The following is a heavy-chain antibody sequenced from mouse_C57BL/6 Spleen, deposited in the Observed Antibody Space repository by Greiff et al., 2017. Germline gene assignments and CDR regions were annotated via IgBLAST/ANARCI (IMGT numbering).Heavy chain of an antibody. D-gene: IGHD1-1*01. J-gene: IGHJ4*01. Sequence: VQLQQSGAELVMPGASVKLSCKASGYTFTSYWMHWVKQRPGQGLEWIGEIDPSDSYTNYNQKFKGKSTLTVDKSSSTAYMQLSSLTSEDSAVYYCAYTTVGAMDYWGQGTSVTVSS. V-gene: IGHV1-69*01. CDR2: IDPSDSYT. CDR1: GYTFTSYW. CDR3: AYTTVGAMDY.